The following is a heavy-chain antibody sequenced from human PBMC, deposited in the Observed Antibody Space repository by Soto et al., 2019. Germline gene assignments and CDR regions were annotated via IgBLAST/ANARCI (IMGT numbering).Heavy chain of an antibody. CDR3: ARDAWGPDY. V-gene: IGHV1-46*01. Sequence: QVQLVQSVAEVTKPGASVKISCKTSGRTSPPYNVHWVRQAPGQGLEWMGIINPSGDSTTYAQNFQGRVSTTRDSSTTTVFMELRSLTSADTAMYYCARDAWGPDYWGQGTLVTVSS. J-gene: IGHJ4*02. CDR1: GRTSPPYN. D-gene: IGHD7-27*01. CDR2: INPSGDST.